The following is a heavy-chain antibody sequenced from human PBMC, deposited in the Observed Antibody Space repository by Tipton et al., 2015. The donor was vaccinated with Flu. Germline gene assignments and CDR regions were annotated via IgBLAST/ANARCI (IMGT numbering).Heavy chain of an antibody. CDR1: GGSFSGYY. Sequence: TLSLTCAVYGGSFSGYYRSWIRQPPGKGLEWIGEINHSGSTNYNPSLKSRVTISVDTSKNQFSLKLSSVTAADTAVYYCARRDKTRTRGYFQHWGQGTLVTVSS. J-gene: IGHJ1*01. CDR3: ARRDKTRTRGYFQH. CDR2: INHSGST. V-gene: IGHV4-34*01. D-gene: IGHD2-2*01.